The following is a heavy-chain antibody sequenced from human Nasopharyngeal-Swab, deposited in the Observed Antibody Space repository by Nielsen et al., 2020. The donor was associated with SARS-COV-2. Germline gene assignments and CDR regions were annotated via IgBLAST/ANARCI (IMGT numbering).Heavy chain of an antibody. CDR3: TGEGYSYGRDY. V-gene: IGHV3-15*01. Sequence: GESLKISCAASGFTFSNAWMSWVRQAPGKELEWVGRIKSKTDGGTTDYAAPVKVRFTISRDDSKNTLYLQMNSLKTEDTVVYYCTGEGYSYGRDYWGQGTLVTVSS. D-gene: IGHD5-18*01. CDR1: GFTFSNAW. J-gene: IGHJ4*02. CDR2: IKSKTDGGTT.